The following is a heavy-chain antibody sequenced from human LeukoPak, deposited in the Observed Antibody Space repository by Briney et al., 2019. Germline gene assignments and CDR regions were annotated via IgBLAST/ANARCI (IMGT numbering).Heavy chain of an antibody. J-gene: IGHJ4*02. Sequence: SETLSLTCTVSGDSISSGNHYWSWIRQPPGKGLEWFVYVHYSGTAYYNPSLRSRVSVSVDTSKNQFSLKLSSVSAADTALYYRARTYCSAGTCFGGFDYWGQGTLVSVSS. CDR1: GDSISSGNHY. D-gene: IGHD2-15*01. CDR2: VHYSGTA. V-gene: IGHV4-30-4*01. CDR3: ARTYCSAGTCFGGFDY.